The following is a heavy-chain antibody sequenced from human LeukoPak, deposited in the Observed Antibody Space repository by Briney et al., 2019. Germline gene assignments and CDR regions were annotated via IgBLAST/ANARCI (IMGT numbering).Heavy chain of an antibody. CDR3: ARDLKGPTPSSAFDI. CDR2: ICYDGSYK. Sequence: GGSLRPSCAASGFTFSSYGMYWVRQAPGKGLEGVAVICYDGSYKYYVDSVKGRFTISTDNSKNTLYLEMNSLRAEDTAVYYCARDLKGPTPSSAFDIWGQGTMVSVS. CDR1: GFTFSSYG. V-gene: IGHV3-33*01. D-gene: IGHD6-6*01. J-gene: IGHJ3*02.